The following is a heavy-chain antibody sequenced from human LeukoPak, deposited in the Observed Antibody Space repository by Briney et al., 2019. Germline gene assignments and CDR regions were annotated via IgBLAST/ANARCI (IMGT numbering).Heavy chain of an antibody. CDR2: INPNSGGT. CDR1: GYTFTGYY. CDR3: ARGRYSSGWYVSNWFDP. Sequence: GASVRVSCKASGYTFTGYYMHWVRQAPGQGLEWMGWINPNSGGTNYAQKFQGRVTMTRDTSISTAYMELSRLRSDDTAVYYCARGRYSSGWYVSNWFDPWGQGTLVTVSS. J-gene: IGHJ5*02. V-gene: IGHV1-2*02. D-gene: IGHD6-19*01.